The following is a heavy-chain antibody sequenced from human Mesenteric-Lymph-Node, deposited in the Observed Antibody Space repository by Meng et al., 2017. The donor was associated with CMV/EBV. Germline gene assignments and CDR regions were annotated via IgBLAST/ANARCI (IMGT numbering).Heavy chain of an antibody. D-gene: IGHD2-15*01. CDR3: ARTRCSGGICSFDY. J-gene: IGHJ4*02. V-gene: IGHV4-4*02. CDR1: GGSISSSNW. CDR2: IYHSGST. Sequence: GSLRLSCAVSGGSISSSNWWSWVRQPPGKGLEWIGEIYHSGSTHYNPSLKSRVTISVDKSKNQFSLKLSSVTAADTAVYYCARTRCSGGICSFDYWGQGTLVTVSS.